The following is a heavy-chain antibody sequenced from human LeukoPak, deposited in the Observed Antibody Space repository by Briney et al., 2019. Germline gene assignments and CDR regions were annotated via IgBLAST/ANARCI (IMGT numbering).Heavy chain of an antibody. Sequence: ASVKVSCKASGGTFSSYAISWVRQAPGQGLEWMGGIIPIFGTANYAQKFQGRVTITTDESTSTAYMELSSLRSEDAAVYYCARDDRYDILTGYYPLDYWGQGTLVTVSS. J-gene: IGHJ4*02. V-gene: IGHV1-69*05. CDR3: ARDDRYDILTGYYPLDY. CDR2: IIPIFGTA. CDR1: GGTFSSYA. D-gene: IGHD3-9*01.